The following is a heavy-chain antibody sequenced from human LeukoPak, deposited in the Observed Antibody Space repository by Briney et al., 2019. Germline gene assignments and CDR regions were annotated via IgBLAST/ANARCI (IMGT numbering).Heavy chain of an antibody. CDR2: ISAYNGNT. Sequence: GASVKVSCKASGYTFTSYGISWVRPAPGQGLEWMGWISAYNGNTIYGQKLQGRVTMTTDTSTSTAYMELRSLRSDDTAVYYCARYCSSTSCPKFDAFDIWGQGTMVTVSS. V-gene: IGHV1-18*04. D-gene: IGHD2-2*01. CDR3: ARYCSSTSCPKFDAFDI. J-gene: IGHJ3*02. CDR1: GYTFTSYG.